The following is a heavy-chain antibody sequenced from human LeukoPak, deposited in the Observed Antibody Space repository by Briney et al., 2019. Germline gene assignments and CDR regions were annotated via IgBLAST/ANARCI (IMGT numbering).Heavy chain of an antibody. CDR2: ISSGSGTI. D-gene: IGHD2-2*01. CDR3: ATGPNASPFDY. CDR1: GFTFSTSS. J-gene: IGHJ4*02. V-gene: IGHV3-48*01. Sequence: HPGGSLRLSCAASGFTFSTSSMNWVRQAPGKGLEWISYISSGSGTIYYADSVKGRFTISKDTAKNSLSLQVNSLRAEDTAVYYCATGPNASPFDYWGQGTLVTVSS.